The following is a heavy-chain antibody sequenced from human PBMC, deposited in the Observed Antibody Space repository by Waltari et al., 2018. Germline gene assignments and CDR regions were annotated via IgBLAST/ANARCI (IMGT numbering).Heavy chain of an antibody. CDR3: ARARGSDSGYDY. Sequence: QVQLVESGGGVVQPGRCLRLPCAASGFTFSSYAMHWARQAPGKGLEWVAVISYDGSNKYYADSVKGRFTISRDNSKNTLYLQMNSLRAEDTAVYYCARARGSDSGYDYWGQGTLVTVSS. CDR2: ISYDGSNK. D-gene: IGHD2-21*02. J-gene: IGHJ4*02. V-gene: IGHV3-30*04. CDR1: GFTFSSYA.